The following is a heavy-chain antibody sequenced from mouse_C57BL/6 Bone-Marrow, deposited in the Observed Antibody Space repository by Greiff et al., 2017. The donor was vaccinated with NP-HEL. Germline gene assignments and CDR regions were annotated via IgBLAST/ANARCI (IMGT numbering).Heavy chain of an antibody. CDR1: GYTFTSYW. J-gene: IGHJ1*03. D-gene: IGHD1-1*01. V-gene: IGHV1-72*01. CDR3: YCYCGSCPYWYFDV. Sequence: QVQLKQPGAELVKPGASVKLSCKASGYTFTSYWMHWVQQRPGRGLEWIGCINPNSGGTKYNDTFKSQATLTVDKPSITVYMQLSSLRSEDSAVYYCYCYCGSCPYWYFDVWGTGTTVTVSS. CDR2: INPNSGGT.